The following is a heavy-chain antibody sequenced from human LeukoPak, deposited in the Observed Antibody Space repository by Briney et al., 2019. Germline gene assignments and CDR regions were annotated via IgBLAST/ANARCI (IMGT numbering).Heavy chain of an antibody. V-gene: IGHV3-7*01. CDR1: GFTFTNYW. CDR3: VRDRGSGSSQTHEFFEH. D-gene: IGHD1-26*01. Sequence: GGSLRLSCAASGFTFTNYWMSWVRPAPGKGPEWVAMIREDGGDIYYVGSVKGRFTISRDNAKNSLFLQMNSLRAEDTAVYYCVRDRGSGSSQTHEFFEHWGQGTLVTVSS. CDR2: IREDGGDI. J-gene: IGHJ1*01.